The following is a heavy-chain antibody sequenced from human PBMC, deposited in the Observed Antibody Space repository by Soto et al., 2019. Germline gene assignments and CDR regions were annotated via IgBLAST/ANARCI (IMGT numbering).Heavy chain of an antibody. Sequence: QVQLVQSGAEVKKPGASVKVSCKASGGTFKSYAISWVRQAPGQGLDWLGGIMPIFGTADYAQKFQGRVTITSDETTSTAYMELSSLTSEDTADYYCASWRDTDTLVGNYYSGMDIWGQGTTVTVS. V-gene: IGHV1-69*05. CDR2: IMPIFGTA. CDR1: GGTFKSYA. CDR3: ASWRDTDTLVGNYYSGMDI. D-gene: IGHD1-1*01. J-gene: IGHJ6*02.